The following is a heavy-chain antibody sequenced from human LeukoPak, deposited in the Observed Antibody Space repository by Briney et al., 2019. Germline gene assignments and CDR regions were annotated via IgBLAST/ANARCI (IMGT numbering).Heavy chain of an antibody. CDR3: ARGYHSFDI. CDR1: GFTFNNYG. Sequence: GGSLRLSCGASGFTFNNYGMNWVRQAPGKGLEWVGRSRNKANSYTTEYAASVKGRFTISRDDSKNSLYLQMNSLKTEDTAVYYCARGYHSFDIWGQGTKVTVSS. D-gene: IGHD2-2*01. CDR2: SRNKANSYTT. V-gene: IGHV3-72*01. J-gene: IGHJ3*02.